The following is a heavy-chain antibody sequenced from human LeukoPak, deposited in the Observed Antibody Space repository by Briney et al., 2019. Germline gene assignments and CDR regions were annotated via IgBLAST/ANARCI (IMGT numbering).Heavy chain of an antibody. CDR3: ARSGGLQKFDY. D-gene: IGHD4-11*01. J-gene: IGHJ4*02. CDR2: ISYDGNTI. CDR1: GFTFSTHN. Sequence: PGGSLRLSCVVSGFTFSTHNMNWVRQAPGKGLQWVAVISYDGNTIHYADSMKGRFTISRDTSKNTLYLQMNSLRTEDTAVYYCARSGGLQKFDYWGQGTLVTVSS. V-gene: IGHV3-30-3*01.